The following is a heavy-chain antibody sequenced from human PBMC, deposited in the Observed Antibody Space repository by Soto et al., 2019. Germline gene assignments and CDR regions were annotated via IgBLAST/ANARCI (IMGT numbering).Heavy chain of an antibody. Sequence: LRLSCAASGFTFSSYGMHWVRHAPVKGLEWVAVIWYDGSNKYYADSVKGRFTISRDNSKNTLYLQMNSLRAEDTAVYYCARDPGAVAGFDAFDIWGQGTMVTVSS. V-gene: IGHV3-33*01. J-gene: IGHJ3*02. D-gene: IGHD6-19*01. CDR2: IWYDGSNK. CDR1: GFTFSSYG. CDR3: ARDPGAVAGFDAFDI.